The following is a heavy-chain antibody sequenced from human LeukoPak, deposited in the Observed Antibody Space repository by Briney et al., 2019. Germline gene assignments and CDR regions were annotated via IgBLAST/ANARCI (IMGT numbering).Heavy chain of an antibody. J-gene: IGHJ4*02. CDR1: GGSFSGYY. V-gene: IGHV4-34*01. CDR2: INHSGST. CDR3: AFRRIHQHPFDY. D-gene: IGHD2-21*01. Sequence: PSETLSLTCAVYGGSFSGYYWSWIRQPPGKGLEWIGEINHSGSTNYNPSLKSRVTISVDTSKNQFSLKLSSVTAADTAVYYCAFRRIHQHPFDYWGQGTLVTVSS.